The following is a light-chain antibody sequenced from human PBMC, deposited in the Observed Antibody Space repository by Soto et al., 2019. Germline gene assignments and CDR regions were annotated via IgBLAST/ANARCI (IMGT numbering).Light chain of an antibody. CDR2: GAS. J-gene: IGKJ2*03. V-gene: IGKV1-33*01. Sequence: DIQMTQSPSSLSASVGDRITITCQASQDITTYLNWYQQKPGKAPKLLIYGASTLETGVPSRFRGSGSGTDFTFVISSLQPEDLATYYCQQYDTIQYSFGQGTKLEIK. CDR3: QQYDTIQYS. CDR1: QDITTY.